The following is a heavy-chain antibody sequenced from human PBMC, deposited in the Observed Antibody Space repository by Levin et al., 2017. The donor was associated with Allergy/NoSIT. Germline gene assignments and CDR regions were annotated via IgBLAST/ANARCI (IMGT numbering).Heavy chain of an antibody. V-gene: IGHV3-7*01. CDR2: IKQDGSEK. J-gene: IGHJ2*01. D-gene: IGHD4-17*01. CDR1: GFIFSSYW. Sequence: GESLKISCAASGFIFSSYWMNWVRQAPGKGLEWVANIKQDGSEKYYVDSVKGRFTISRDNAKNSVFLQMNSLKAEDTAVYYCARDFRTTVYWYFDLWGRGTLVTVSS. CDR3: ARDFRTTVYWYFDL.